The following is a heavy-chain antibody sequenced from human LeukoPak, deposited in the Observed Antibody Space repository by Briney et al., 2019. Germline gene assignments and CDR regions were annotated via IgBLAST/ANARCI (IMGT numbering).Heavy chain of an antibody. CDR2: ISSSGSTI. D-gene: IGHD6-6*01. V-gene: IGHV3-11*04. Sequence: GGSLRLSCAASGFTFSDYYMSWIRQAPGKGLEWVSYISSSGSTIYYADSVKGRFTISRDNAKNSLYLQMNSLRAEDTAVYYCAREDGEGIAARYYMDVWGKGTTVTVSS. CDR3: AREDGEGIAARYYMDV. CDR1: GFTFSDYY. J-gene: IGHJ6*03.